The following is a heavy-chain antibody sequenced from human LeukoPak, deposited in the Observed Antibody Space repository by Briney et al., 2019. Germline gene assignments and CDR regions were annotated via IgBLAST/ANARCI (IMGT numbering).Heavy chain of an antibody. D-gene: IGHD2-21*02. V-gene: IGHV4-59*12. J-gene: IGHJ4*02. Sequence: SETLSLTCTVSGGSISSYYWSWIRQPPGKGLEWIGYIYYSGSTNYNPSLKSRVTISVDTSKNQFSLKLSSVTAADTAVYYCARGRRRCGGDCYFSPTAYYFDYWGQGTLVTVSS. CDR1: GGSISSYY. CDR2: IYYSGST. CDR3: ARGRRRCGGDCYFSPTAYYFDY.